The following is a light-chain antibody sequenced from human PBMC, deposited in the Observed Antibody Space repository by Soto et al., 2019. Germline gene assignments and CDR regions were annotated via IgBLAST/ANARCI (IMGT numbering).Light chain of an antibody. V-gene: IGKV1-39*01. J-gene: IGKJ1*01. CDR3: QQTYTTPAST. CDR1: QNIARY. Sequence: DIQMTQSPSSLSASVGDRVTITCRASQNIARYLDWYQHKPGKAPERLIYAASNLKDGVPSRFSGSGSGTAFTLTISSRQPEDFALDYCQQTYTTPASTFGQGTSVDVK. CDR2: AAS.